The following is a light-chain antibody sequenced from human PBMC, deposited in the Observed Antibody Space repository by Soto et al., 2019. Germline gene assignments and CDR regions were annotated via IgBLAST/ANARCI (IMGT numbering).Light chain of an antibody. CDR3: LSHTTSSTYV. Sequence: SELTQPASVSGSLGQSITISSPGTSSYIGGYTYVSWYQHHPGKAPKLIIFEVSNRPSGVSYRFSGSKSGNTASLTISRLQTEDEADYYCLSHTTSSTYVFGPGNKVTVL. CDR2: EVS. CDR1: SSYIGGYTY. J-gene: IGLJ1*01. V-gene: IGLV2-14*01.